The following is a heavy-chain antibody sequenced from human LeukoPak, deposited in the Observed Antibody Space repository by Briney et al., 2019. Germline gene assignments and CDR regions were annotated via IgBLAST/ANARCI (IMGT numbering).Heavy chain of an antibody. Sequence: SETLSLTCTVSGGSISSSSYYWGWIRQPPGKGLEWIGSIYYSGSTYYNPSLKSRVTISVDTSKNQFSLKLSSVTAADTAVYYCARERIRITMIVEAPDAFDIWGQGTMVTVSS. CDR1: GGSISSSSYY. J-gene: IGHJ3*02. D-gene: IGHD3-22*01. V-gene: IGHV4-39*07. CDR2: IYYSGST. CDR3: ARERIRITMIVEAPDAFDI.